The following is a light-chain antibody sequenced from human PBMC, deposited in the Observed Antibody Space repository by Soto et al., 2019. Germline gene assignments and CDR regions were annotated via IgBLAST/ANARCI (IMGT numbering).Light chain of an antibody. J-gene: IGKJ1*01. Sequence: DIQVTQSPSSLSASVVDRVTITCRASQSISSYLNWYQQKPETAPKLLIYAASSVQSGVPSRFSGSACGTEFTLPISSLHPDDFASYCRQDLKSHPDAFGQGTKVDI. CDR1: QSISSY. V-gene: IGKV1-39*01. CDR2: AAS. CDR3: QDLKSHPDA.